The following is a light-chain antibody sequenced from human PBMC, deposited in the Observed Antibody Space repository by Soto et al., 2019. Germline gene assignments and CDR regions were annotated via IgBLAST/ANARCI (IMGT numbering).Light chain of an antibody. Sequence: DLQMTQSPSSVSASEGDRVTITCRASQDISSWLAWYQQKPGKAPKLLIYAASSLQSGVPSRFSGSGSGTDFTLTISSLQPEDFATYYCQQANSFPYTFGQGTKLDIK. CDR3: QQANSFPYT. V-gene: IGKV1-12*01. CDR2: AAS. CDR1: QDISSW. J-gene: IGKJ2*01.